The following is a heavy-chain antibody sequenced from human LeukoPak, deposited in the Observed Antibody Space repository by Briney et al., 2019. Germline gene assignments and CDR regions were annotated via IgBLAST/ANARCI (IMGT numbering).Heavy chain of an antibody. J-gene: IGHJ4*02. D-gene: IGHD3-3*01. CDR1: GYTFTGNY. Sequence: GASVKVSCKASGYTFTGNYIHWVRQALGQGLEWMGWINPNSGGPNYAQKFQGRVTMTLDTSISTAYMELSRLTSDDTAVYYCARDRYDFWSGPVDYWGQGTLVTVSS. V-gene: IGHV1-2*02. CDR2: INPNSGGP. CDR3: ARDRYDFWSGPVDY.